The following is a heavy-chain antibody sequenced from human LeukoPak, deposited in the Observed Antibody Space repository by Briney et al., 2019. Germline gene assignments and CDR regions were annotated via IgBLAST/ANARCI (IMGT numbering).Heavy chain of an antibody. CDR3: GGVVPQYYYYYYMGV. V-gene: IGHV1-69*01. J-gene: IGHJ6*03. Sequence: SVKVSCKASGGTFSSYAISWVRQAPGQGLEWMGGIIPIFGTANYAQKFQGRVTITADESTSTAYMELSSLRSEDTAVYYCGGVVPQYYYYYYMGVWGKGTTVTVSS. CDR2: IIPIFGTA. CDR1: GGTFSSYA.